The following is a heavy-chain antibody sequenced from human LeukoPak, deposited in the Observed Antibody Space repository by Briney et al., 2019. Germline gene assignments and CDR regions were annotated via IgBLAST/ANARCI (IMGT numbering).Heavy chain of an antibody. CDR1: GGSFRSYY. V-gene: IGHV4-59*01. CDR2: IYYNGIT. CDR3: ARTDSVYFYRPLDY. J-gene: IGHJ4*02. Sequence: SETLSLTCTVSGGSFRSYYWNWIRQPPGKGLEWIGCIYYNGITNYNPSLRSRVSMSVDTSKNQFSLELSSVTAADTAIYYCARTDSVYFYRPLDYWGQGTLVTVSS. D-gene: IGHD3-9*01.